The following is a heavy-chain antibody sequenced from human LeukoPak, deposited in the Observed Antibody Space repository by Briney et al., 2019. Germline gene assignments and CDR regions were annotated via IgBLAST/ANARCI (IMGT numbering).Heavy chain of an antibody. Sequence: GESLKISCKGSGYSFTSYWIGWVRQMPGKGLEWMGIIYPGDSDTRYSPSFQGQVTISADMSISTAYLQWSSLKASDTAMYYCARREYCGDDCYSGYFQHWGQGTLVTVSS. CDR3: ARREYCGDDCYSGYFQH. V-gene: IGHV5-51*01. CDR2: IYPGDSDT. D-gene: IGHD2-21*02. CDR1: GYSFTSYW. J-gene: IGHJ1*01.